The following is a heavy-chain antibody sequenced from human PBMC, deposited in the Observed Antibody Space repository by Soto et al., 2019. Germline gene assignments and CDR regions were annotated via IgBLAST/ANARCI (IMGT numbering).Heavy chain of an antibody. J-gene: IGHJ4*02. D-gene: IGHD3-22*01. CDR3: ARDRYDSSGYFDF. CDR1: GGSVRSGTYY. V-gene: IGHV4-61*01. Sequence: SETLSLTCTVSGGSVRSGTYYWSWIRQPPGKGLEWIGYIYDRGTNYNPSLKSRVTISLDTSKNQFSLKLTSVIAADTAVYYCARDRYDSSGYFDFWGPGTLVTVSS. CDR2: IYDRGT.